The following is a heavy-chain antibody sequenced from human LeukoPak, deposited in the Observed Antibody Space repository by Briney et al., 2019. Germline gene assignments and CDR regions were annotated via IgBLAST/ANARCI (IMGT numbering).Heavy chain of an antibody. CDR3: ARDNYMDV. V-gene: IGHV3-48*04. Sequence: GGSLRLSCAASGFTFSSAWINWVRQAPGKGLEWVSYISSSGSTLYYADSVKGRFTISRDNAKNSLYLQINSLRAEDTAVYFCARDNYMDVWGKGTTVTVSS. CDR2: ISSSGSTL. CDR1: GFTFSSAW. J-gene: IGHJ6*03.